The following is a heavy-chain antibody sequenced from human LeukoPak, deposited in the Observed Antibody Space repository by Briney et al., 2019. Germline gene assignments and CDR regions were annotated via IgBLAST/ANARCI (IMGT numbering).Heavy chain of an antibody. D-gene: IGHD4-17*01. CDR2: IKQDGSEK. CDR1: GFTFSRYW. CDR3: TRDHDYGDYDF. Sequence: GGSLRLSCAASGFTFSRYWMSWVRQAPGKGLEWVANIKQDGSEKDYVDSVKGRFTISRDNAKNSVYLQMDSLRVDDTAVYYCTRDHDYGDYDFWGQGIVVTVSS. V-gene: IGHV3-7*01. J-gene: IGHJ4*02.